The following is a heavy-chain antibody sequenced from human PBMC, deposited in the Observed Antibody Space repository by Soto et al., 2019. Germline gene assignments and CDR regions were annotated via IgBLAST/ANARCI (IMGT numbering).Heavy chain of an antibody. D-gene: IGHD2-15*01. V-gene: IGHV3-48*01. Sequence: GGSLRLSCAASGFTFSSYSMNWVRQAPGKGLEWVSYISSSSTIYYADSVKGRFTISRDNAKNSLYLQMNSLRAEDTAVYYCARVARRVSKVVVAAPFYYYYMDVWGKGTTVTVSS. CDR2: ISSSSTI. CDR1: GFTFSSYS. J-gene: IGHJ6*03. CDR3: ARVARRVSKVVVAAPFYYYYMDV.